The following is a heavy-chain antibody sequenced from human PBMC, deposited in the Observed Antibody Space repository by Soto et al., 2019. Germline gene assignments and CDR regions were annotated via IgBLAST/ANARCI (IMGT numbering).Heavy chain of an antibody. J-gene: IGHJ4*02. Sequence: QVQLVQSGAEVKKPGASVKVSCKASGYTFTSYGISWVRQAPGQGLEWMGWISAYNGNTNYAQKLQGRVTMTTDTXTXTXFMELRSLRSDDTAVYYCARAGEDYYVWGSYRSFDYWGQGTLVTVSS. D-gene: IGHD3-16*02. V-gene: IGHV1-18*01. CDR3: ARAGEDYYVWGSYRSFDY. CDR1: GYTFTSYG. CDR2: ISAYNGNT.